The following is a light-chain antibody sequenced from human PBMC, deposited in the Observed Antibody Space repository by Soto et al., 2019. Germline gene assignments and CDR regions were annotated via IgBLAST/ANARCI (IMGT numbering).Light chain of an antibody. V-gene: IGLV1-40*01. CDR3: QSYYSSLSGSV. Sequence: QSVLTQPPSVSGAPGQRVTISCTGSSSNIGAGYDVHWYQQLPGTAPKLLIYGNSNRPSGVPDRFSGSKSATSASPAITGLQADDDDDYYCQSYYSSLSGSVFGGGTKLTVL. CDR1: SSNIGAGYD. J-gene: IGLJ3*02. CDR2: GNS.